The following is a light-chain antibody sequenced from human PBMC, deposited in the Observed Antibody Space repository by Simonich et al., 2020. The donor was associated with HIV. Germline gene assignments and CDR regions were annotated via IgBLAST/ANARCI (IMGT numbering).Light chain of an antibody. J-gene: IGLJ3*02. CDR2: DVS. V-gene: IGLV2-23*02. CDR1: SSDVGSYNL. CDR3: SSYAGSNNLV. Sequence: QSALTQPASVSGSPGQSITISCPGTSSDVGSYNLVSWYQQHPGKAPKLMIYDVSKRPSGVSNRVSGSKSGNTASLTVSGLQAEDEADYYCSSYAGSNNLVFGGGTKLTVL.